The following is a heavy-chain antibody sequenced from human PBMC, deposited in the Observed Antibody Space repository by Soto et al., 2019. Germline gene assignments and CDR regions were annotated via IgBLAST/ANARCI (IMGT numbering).Heavy chain of an antibody. CDR3: AKLQDAATYYYYGMDV. J-gene: IGHJ6*02. D-gene: IGHD5-18*01. V-gene: IGHV3-23*01. CDR1: GFSFSSYA. CDR2: IRSSGGST. Sequence: GGSLRLSCAASGFSFSSYAMSWVRQAPGKGLEWVSAIRSSGGSTYYADSVKGRFTISRDNSKNTLYLQMNSLRAEDTAVYYCAKLQDAATYYYYGMDVWGQGTTVTVSS.